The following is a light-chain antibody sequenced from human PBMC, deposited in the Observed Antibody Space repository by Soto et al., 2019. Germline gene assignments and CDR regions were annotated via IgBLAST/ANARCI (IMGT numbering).Light chain of an antibody. CDR3: SSYAGSNNLV. CDR2: EVS. Sequence: QSALTQPPSASGSPGQSVTISCTGTSSDVGGYNYVSWYQQHPGKAPKLMIYEVSKRPSGVPDRFSGSKSGTTASLTGSGLQAEDEADYYCSSYAGSNNLVFGGGTQLTVL. V-gene: IGLV2-8*01. CDR1: SSDVGGYNY. J-gene: IGLJ2*01.